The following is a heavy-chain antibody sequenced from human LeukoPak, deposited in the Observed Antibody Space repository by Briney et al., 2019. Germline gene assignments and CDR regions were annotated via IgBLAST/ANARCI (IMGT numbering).Heavy chain of an antibody. CDR3: ASWGTEDYYYGSGGFDY. V-gene: IGHV1-2*06. CDR2: INPNSGGT. J-gene: IGHJ4*02. Sequence: ASVKVSXKASGCTFTGYYMHWVRQAPGQGLEWMGRINPNSGGTNYAQKFQGRVTMTRDTSISTAYMELSRLRSDDTAVYYCASWGTEDYYYGSGGFDYWGQGTLVTVSS. CDR1: GCTFTGYY. D-gene: IGHD3-10*01.